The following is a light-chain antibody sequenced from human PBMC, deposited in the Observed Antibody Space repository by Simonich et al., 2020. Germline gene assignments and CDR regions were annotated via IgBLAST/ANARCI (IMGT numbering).Light chain of an antibody. Sequence: QSVLTQPPSASGTPGQRVTISCSGSSSNIGSNYVYWYQQLPGTAPKLLIYRKNQRPSGVPDRFSGSKSGTSASLASSGLRSEDEADYYCAAWDDSLSGPVFGGGTKLTVL. CDR3: AAWDDSLSGPV. V-gene: IGLV1-47*01. CDR1: SSNIGSNY. J-gene: IGLJ3*02. CDR2: RKN.